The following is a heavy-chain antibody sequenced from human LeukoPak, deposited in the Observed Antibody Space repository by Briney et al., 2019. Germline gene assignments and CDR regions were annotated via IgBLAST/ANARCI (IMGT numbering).Heavy chain of an antibody. CDR1: GGSISSGDYY. J-gene: IGHJ3*02. CDR3: ARDRSRIAVAGDAFDI. Sequence: PSETLSLTCTVSGGSISSGDYYWSRIRQPPGKGLEWIGYIYYSGSTYYNPSLKSRVTISIDTSKNHFSLKLSSVTAADTAVYYCARDRSRIAVAGDAFDIWGQGTMVTVSS. V-gene: IGHV4-30-4*01. D-gene: IGHD6-19*01. CDR2: IYYSGST.